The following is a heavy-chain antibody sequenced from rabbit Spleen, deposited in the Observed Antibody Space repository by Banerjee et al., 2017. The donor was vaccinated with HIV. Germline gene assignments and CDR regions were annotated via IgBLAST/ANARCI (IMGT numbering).Heavy chain of an antibody. V-gene: IGHV1S45*01. CDR1: GFSFSDRDV. Sequence: EQLVESGGGLVQPAGSLTLTCKASGFSFSDRDVMCWVRQAPGKGLKWIACINTATGKAVYASWAKGRFTISKTSSTTVTLQMTSLTAADTATYFCARDLVGVIGWNFILWGPGTLVTVS. CDR3: ARDLVGVIGWNFIL. CDR2: INTATGKA. J-gene: IGHJ4*01. D-gene: IGHD1-1*01.